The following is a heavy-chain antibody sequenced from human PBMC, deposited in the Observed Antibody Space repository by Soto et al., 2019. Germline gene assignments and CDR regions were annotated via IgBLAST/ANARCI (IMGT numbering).Heavy chain of an antibody. CDR3: ARDAFPRGTVRGTDSFDP. J-gene: IGHJ5*02. CDR1: GGSIRSYY. Sequence: QVQLQESGPGLVKPSETLSLTCSVSGGSIRSYYWIWIRQPPGKGLEWIGYIHYTGSTNYNPSLKSRVTLSVETSKNQFSLKVGSVPAADTALYYCARDAFPRGTVRGTDSFDPWGQGTRVTVSS. CDR2: IHYTGST. D-gene: IGHD3-10*01. V-gene: IGHV4-59*01.